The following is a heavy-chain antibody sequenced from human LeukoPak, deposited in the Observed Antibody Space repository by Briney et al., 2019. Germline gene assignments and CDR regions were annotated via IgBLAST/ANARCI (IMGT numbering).Heavy chain of an antibody. CDR1: GGSISSYY. CDR2: IYYSGST. J-gene: IGHJ4*02. Sequence: AETLSLTCTVSGGSISSYYWSWIRQPPGKGLEWIGYIYYSGSTNYNPSLKSRVTISVDTSKNQFSLKLSSVTAADTAVYYCARGIWGYSSGPNDYWGQGTLVTVSS. CDR3: ARGIWGYSSGPNDY. D-gene: IGHD6-19*01. V-gene: IGHV4-59*01.